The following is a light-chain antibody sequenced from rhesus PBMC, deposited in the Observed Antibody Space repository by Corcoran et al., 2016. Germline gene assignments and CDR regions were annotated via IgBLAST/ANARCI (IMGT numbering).Light chain of an antibody. CDR1: QSISSW. CDR3: QPYTSSPFT. J-gene: IGKJ3*01. CDR2: KAS. Sequence: DIQMTQSPSSLSASVGDTVTITCRASQSISSWLAWYQQKPGKAPKLLIYKASSLQSGVPSRFSGSGSGTDFTLTISSLQSEDFATYYCQPYTSSPFTFGPGTKLDIK. V-gene: IGKV1-22*01.